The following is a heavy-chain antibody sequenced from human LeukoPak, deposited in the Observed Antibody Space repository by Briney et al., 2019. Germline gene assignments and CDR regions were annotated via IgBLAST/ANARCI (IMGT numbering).Heavy chain of an antibody. V-gene: IGHV1-69*05. CDR2: IIPIFGTA. J-gene: IGHJ4*02. Sequence: SVKVSCKASGGTFSSYAISWVRQAPGQGLEWMGRIIPIFGTANYAQKFQGRVTTTTDESTSTAYMELSSLRSEDTAVYYCARGLILGYSYGYYFDYWGQGTLVTVSS. CDR3: ARGLILGYSYGYYFDY. D-gene: IGHD5-18*01. CDR1: GGTFSSYA.